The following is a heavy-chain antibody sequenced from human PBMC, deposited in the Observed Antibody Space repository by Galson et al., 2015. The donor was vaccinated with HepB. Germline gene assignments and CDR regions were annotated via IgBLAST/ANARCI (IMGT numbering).Heavy chain of an antibody. CDR2: ISGSGGST. D-gene: IGHD3-10*01. J-gene: IGHJ6*02. CDR1: GFTFSSYA. Sequence: SLRLSCAASGFTFSSYAMSWVRQASGKGLEWVSAISGSGGSTYYADSVKGRFTISRDNSKNTLYLQMNSLRAEDTAVYYCAKDGYYGTGSYYPYYYYGMDVWGQGTTVTVSS. V-gene: IGHV3-23*01. CDR3: AKDGYYGTGSYYPYYYYGMDV.